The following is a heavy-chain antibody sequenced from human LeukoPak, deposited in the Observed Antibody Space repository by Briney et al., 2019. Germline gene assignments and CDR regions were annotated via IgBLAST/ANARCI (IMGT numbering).Heavy chain of an antibody. D-gene: IGHD3-3*01. V-gene: IGHV3-23*01. CDR2: ISGSGGST. Sequence: GGSLRLSCAASGFTFSSYAMSWVRQAPGKGLEWVSAISGSGGSTYYADSVKGRFTISRDNSKNTLYLQMNSLRAEDTAVYYCATRENGVTIFGVVIPWDYWGQGPLVTVS. CDR3: ATRENGVTIFGVVIPWDY. CDR1: GFTFSSYA. J-gene: IGHJ4*02.